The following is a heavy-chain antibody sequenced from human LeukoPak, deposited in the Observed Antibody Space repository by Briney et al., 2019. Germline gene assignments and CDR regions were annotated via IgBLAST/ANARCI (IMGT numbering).Heavy chain of an antibody. V-gene: IGHV1-69*13. D-gene: IGHD6-6*01. CDR1: GYTFTSYG. J-gene: IGHJ1*01. CDR3: ATGGDEYSSSSEYFQH. CDR2: IIPIFGTA. Sequence: GASVKVSCKASGYTFTSYGISWVRQAPGQGLEWMGGIIPIFGTANYAQKFQGRVTITADESTSTAYMELSSLRSEDTAVYYCATGGDEYSSSSEYFQHWGQGTLVTVSS.